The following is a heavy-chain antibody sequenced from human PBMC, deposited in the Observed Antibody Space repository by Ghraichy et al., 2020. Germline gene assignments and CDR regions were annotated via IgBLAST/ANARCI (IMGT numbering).Heavy chain of an antibody. V-gene: IGHV3-74*01. CDR1: GFAVSDYW. CDR2: LHSDGTTT. Sequence: GGSLRLSCAASGFAVSDYWMHWVRQDPEKGLVWLSRLHSDGTTTSYAGSVRGRFTISRDNAKNTLYLEMNNLRVEDTAVYYCARGLGDIDMREVPLWGRGTLVSVSS. D-gene: IGHD3-22*01. J-gene: IGHJ2*01. CDR3: ARGLGDIDMREVPL.